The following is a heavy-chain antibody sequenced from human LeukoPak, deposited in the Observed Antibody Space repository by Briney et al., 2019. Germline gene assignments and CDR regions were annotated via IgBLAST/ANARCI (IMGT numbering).Heavy chain of an antibody. CDR1: GYTFSTYA. CDR2: IATDTGKP. J-gene: IGHJ4*02. V-gene: IGHV7-4-1*02. D-gene: IGHD3-10*01. CDR3: ARGTGSQAFDS. Sequence: ASVKVSCKASGYTFSTYAMNWVRQAPGQGLEWMGWIATDTGKPTYAPGFTGRFVFSLDTSVSTAYLQISSLKAEDTAVFYCARGTGSQAFDSWGQGTLVTVSS.